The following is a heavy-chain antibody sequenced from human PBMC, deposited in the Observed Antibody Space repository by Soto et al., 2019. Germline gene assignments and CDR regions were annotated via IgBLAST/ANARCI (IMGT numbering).Heavy chain of an antibody. CDR2: ITDNGGST. V-gene: IGHV3-23*01. Sequence: EVQLLESGGGLVQAGGSLRLSCAASGFTFSRDGMSWVRQAPGQGPECVSFITDNGGSTYYADSVEGRFNNTRDKTKNTLILQINSVNAEDTAVYYRAKERATTSAFDYWGQGALVTVSS. J-gene: IGHJ4*02. CDR3: AKERATTSAFDY. CDR1: GFTFSRDG. D-gene: IGHD4-17*01.